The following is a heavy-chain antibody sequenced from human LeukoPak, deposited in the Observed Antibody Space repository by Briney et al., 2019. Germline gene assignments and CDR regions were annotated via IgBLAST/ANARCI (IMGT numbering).Heavy chain of an antibody. J-gene: IGHJ4*02. Sequence: SGGSLRLSCAASGFTVSSNYMSWVRQAPGKGLEWVSVIYSGGSTYYADSVKGRFTISRENSKNTLYLQMNSLRAEDTAVYYCARQNYGDYGGDFDYWGQGTLVTVSS. CDR1: GFTVSSNY. D-gene: IGHD4-17*01. CDR2: IYSGGST. CDR3: ARQNYGDYGGDFDY. V-gene: IGHV3-53*01.